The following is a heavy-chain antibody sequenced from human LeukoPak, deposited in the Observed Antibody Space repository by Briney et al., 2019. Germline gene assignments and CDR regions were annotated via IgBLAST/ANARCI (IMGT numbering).Heavy chain of an antibody. D-gene: IGHD3-22*01. Sequence: GSLRLSCAASGFTFTTYWMGWVRQAPGKGLEWVANINQDGSEKYYVDSVKGRFTISRDNAKNSLYLQMNSLRAEDTAVYYCARVGSMIGRNFDYWGQGTLVTVSS. J-gene: IGHJ4*02. V-gene: IGHV3-7*01. CDR3: ARVGSMIGRNFDY. CDR2: INQDGSEK. CDR1: GFTFTTYW.